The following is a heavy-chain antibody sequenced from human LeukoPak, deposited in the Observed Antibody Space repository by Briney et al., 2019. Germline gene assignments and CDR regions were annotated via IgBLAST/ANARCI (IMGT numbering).Heavy chain of an antibody. CDR3: ASLSFWSGYHDAFDI. CDR1: GGSFSGYS. J-gene: IGHJ3*02. CDR2: INHSGSN. D-gene: IGHD3-3*01. V-gene: IGHV4-34*01. Sequence: KPSETLPLTCAVYGGSFSGYSWSWIRQPPGKGLEWVGEINHSGSNNYNPSLKSRVTISVDTSKNQFSLKLSSVTAADTAVYYCASLSFWSGYHDAFDIWGQGTMVTVSS.